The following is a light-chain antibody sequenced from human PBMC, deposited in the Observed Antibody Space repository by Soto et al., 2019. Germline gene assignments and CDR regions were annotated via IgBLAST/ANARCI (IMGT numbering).Light chain of an antibody. CDR2: DAS. J-gene: IGKJ5*01. CDR1: QSVSSN. Sequence: EIVMTHSPTTLSVSPGERATLSCRSSQSVSSNLAWHQQKPGQAPRILMYDASTRATGIPARFSGSGSGTEFTLTISSLQSEDFAVYYCQQYHNWPITFGQGTRLEI. CDR3: QQYHNWPIT. V-gene: IGKV3-15*01.